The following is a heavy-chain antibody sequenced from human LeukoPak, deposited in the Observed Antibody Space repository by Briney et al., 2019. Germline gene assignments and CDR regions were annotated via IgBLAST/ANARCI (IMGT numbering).Heavy chain of an antibody. D-gene: IGHD3-22*01. J-gene: IGHJ4*02. CDR1: GFTFSSYE. V-gene: IGHV3-48*03. CDR3: ARDNDVESSGYYFDY. Sequence: PGGSLRLSCAASGFTFSSYEMNWVRQAPGKGLEWVSYISSSGSTIYYADSVKGRFTISRDNAENSLYLQMNSLRAEDTAVYYCARDNDVESSGYYFDYWGQGTLVTVSS. CDR2: ISSSGSTI.